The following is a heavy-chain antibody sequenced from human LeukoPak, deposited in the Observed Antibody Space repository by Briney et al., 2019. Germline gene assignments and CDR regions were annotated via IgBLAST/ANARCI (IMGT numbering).Heavy chain of an antibody. V-gene: IGHV4-38-2*02. CDR3: ARVGREVLLWFGEPGRYFDY. Sequence: PSETLSLTCTVSGGSISSGYYWGWIRQPPGKGLEWIGSIYHSGSTYYNPSLKSRVTISVDASKNQFSLKLSSVTAADTAVYYCARVGREVLLWFGEPGRYFDYWGQGTLVTVSS. CDR2: IYHSGST. J-gene: IGHJ4*02. CDR1: GGSISSGYY. D-gene: IGHD3-10*01.